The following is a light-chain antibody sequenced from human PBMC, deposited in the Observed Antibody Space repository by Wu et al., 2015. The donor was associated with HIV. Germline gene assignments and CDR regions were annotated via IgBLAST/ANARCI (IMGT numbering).Light chain of an antibody. CDR2: STS. J-gene: IGKJ1*01. Sequence: AIQMTQSPSSLSASVGDRVTITCRASQDIRNDLGWFQQRPGKAPKLLIYSTSNLQTGVPSRFSGSGSGTDFTLTISSLQPEDFATYYCLQDYNHPPVFGQGTKVEIK. CDR3: LQDYNHPPV. CDR1: QDIRND. V-gene: IGKV1-6*01.